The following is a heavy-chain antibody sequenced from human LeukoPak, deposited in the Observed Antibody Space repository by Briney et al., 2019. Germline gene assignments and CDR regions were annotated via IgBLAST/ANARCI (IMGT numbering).Heavy chain of an antibody. CDR1: GFTFNTYT. Sequence: GGSLRLSCAASGFTFNTYTMNWVRQAPGKGLEWVSSITASSTAIYSADSVKGRFTISRDNAKNFLYLQMNSLRAEDTAVYYCARTYYDILTGYNPYFDYWARESWSPSPQ. D-gene: IGHD3-9*01. CDR3: ARTYYDILTGYNPYFDY. CDR2: ITASSTAI. J-gene: IGHJ4*02. V-gene: IGHV3-21*01.